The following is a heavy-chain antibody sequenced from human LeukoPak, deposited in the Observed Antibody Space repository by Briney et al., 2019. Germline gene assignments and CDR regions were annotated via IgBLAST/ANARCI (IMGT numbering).Heavy chain of an antibody. Sequence: ASVKVSCKASGYTFTSYDINWVRQATGQGLEWMGWMNPNSANTGYAQNFQGRVTMTRNTSISTAYMELSRLRSEDTAVYYCAIQFSRGSGSAIDYWGQGTLVTVSS. CDR3: AIQFSRGSGSAIDY. CDR1: GYTFTSYD. D-gene: IGHD3-10*01. V-gene: IGHV1-8*01. J-gene: IGHJ4*02. CDR2: MNPNSANT.